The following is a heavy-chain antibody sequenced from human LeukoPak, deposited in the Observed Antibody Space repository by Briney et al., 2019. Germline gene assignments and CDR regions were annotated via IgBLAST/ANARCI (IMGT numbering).Heavy chain of an antibody. CDR2: ISSSSSYI. V-gene: IGHV3-21*01. Sequence: GGSLRLSCAASGFTFSSYSVNWVRQAPGKGLEWVSSISSSSSYIYYADSVKGRFTISRDNAKNSLYLQMNSLRAEDTAVYYCARGAAAGTVTAKWGQGTLVTVSS. D-gene: IGHD6-13*01. J-gene: IGHJ4*02. CDR3: ARGAAAGTVTAK. CDR1: GFTFSSYS.